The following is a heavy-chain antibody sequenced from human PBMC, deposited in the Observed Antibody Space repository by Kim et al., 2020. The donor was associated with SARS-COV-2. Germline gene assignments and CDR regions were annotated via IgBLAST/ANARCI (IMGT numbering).Heavy chain of an antibody. D-gene: IGHD2-21*02. CDR1: GFSFRTYG. Sequence: GGSLRLSCAASGFSFRTYGMHWVRQAPGKGLEWVGVILFDGTDRYSVDSVKGRFTISRDNSKNTVYLQMNSLRVEDTAVYYCAKTFGTANYNYGMDVWGQGTTVTVSS. V-gene: IGHV3-30*18. CDR2: ILFDGTDR. CDR3: AKTFGTANYNYGMDV. J-gene: IGHJ6*02.